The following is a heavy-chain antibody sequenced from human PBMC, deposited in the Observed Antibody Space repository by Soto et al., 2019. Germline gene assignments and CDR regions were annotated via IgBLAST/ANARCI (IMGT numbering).Heavy chain of an antibody. V-gene: IGHV1-3*01. D-gene: IGHD1-1*01. CDR1: GYTFATYA. CDR2: INPATGNT. J-gene: IGHJ5*02. Sequence: QVPLVQSGAEVKKPGASVKVSCKASGYTFATYAIHWVRQAPGQGLEWMGWINPATGNTEYSEKFQDRVTITRDTSASTAYMELRGLRSEATAVYYCARRYKSAGWLEPWGQGTLVTVSS. CDR3: ARRYKSAGWLEP.